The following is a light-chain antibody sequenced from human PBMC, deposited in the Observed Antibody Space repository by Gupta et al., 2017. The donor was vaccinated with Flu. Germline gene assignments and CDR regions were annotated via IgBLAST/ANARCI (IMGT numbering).Light chain of an antibody. Sequence: QPVLAQPPSASATPGPRVALSCSGTRSNIGSNSVNWYQQVPGTAPKLLIYGNNQRPSGVPDRFSGSKSGTSASLAISGLQSEDEADYYCAAWDDSLNGHYVFGTGTKVTVV. CDR3: AAWDDSLNGHYV. V-gene: IGLV1-44*01. J-gene: IGLJ1*01. CDR2: GNN. CDR1: RSNIGSNS.